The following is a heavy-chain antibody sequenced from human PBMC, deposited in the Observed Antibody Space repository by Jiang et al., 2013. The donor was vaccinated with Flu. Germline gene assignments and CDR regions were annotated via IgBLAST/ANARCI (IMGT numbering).Heavy chain of an antibody. Sequence: RLSCAASGFSFSSYWMTWVRQAPGKGLEWLANIEHDGSDKHYVDSVKGRFTIFRDNAKNSLYLQMNSLRAEDTAVYFCARDKNNGYYWGQGTLVTVSS. J-gene: IGHJ4*02. CDR1: GFSFSSYW. D-gene: IGHD1/OR15-1a*01. V-gene: IGHV3-7*01. CDR2: IEHDGSDK. CDR3: ARDKNNGYY.